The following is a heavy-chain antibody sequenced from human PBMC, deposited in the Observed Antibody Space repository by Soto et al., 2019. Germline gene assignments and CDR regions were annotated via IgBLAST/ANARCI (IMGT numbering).Heavy chain of an antibody. CDR2: IYYSGST. Sequence: SETLSLTCTVSGGSISSGDYYWSWIRQPPGKGLEWIGYIYYSGSTYYNPSLKSRVTISVDTSKNQCSLKLSSVTAADTAEYYCARDNTLGIVYSGRDVWGPGTTVTVSS. J-gene: IGHJ6*02. CDR1: GGSISSGDYY. CDR3: ARDNTLGIVYSGRDV. V-gene: IGHV4-30-4*01. D-gene: IGHD2-8*01.